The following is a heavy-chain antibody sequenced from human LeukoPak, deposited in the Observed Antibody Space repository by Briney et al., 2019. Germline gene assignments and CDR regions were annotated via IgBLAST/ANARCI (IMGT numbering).Heavy chain of an antibody. CDR1: GFTVSSNY. CDR2: IYSGGST. J-gene: IGHJ4*02. V-gene: IGHV3-66*02. CDR3: AKTLNMVRGVTTDY. Sequence: GGSLRLSCAASGFTVSSNYMSWVRQAPGKGLEWVSVIYSGGSTTYADSVKGRFTISRDNAKNTLYLQMNRLRAEDTAVYYCAKTLNMVRGVTTDYWGQGTLVTVSS. D-gene: IGHD3-10*01.